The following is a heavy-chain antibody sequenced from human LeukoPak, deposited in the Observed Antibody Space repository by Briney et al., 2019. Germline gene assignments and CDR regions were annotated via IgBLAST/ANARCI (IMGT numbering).Heavy chain of an antibody. CDR3: ARAWFGELWARPLFDY. CDR1: GFTFSSYS. J-gene: IGHJ4*02. D-gene: IGHD3-10*01. V-gene: IGHV3-21*01. CDR2: ISSSSSYI. Sequence: GSLRLSCAASGFTFSSYSMNWVRQAPGKGLEWVSSISSSSSYIYYADSVKGRFTISRDNAKNSLYLQMNSLRAEDTAVYYCARAWFGELWARPLFDYWGQGTLVTVSS.